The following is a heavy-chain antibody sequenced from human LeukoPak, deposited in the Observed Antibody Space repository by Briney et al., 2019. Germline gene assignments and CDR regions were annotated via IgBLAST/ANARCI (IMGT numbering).Heavy chain of an antibody. V-gene: IGHV3-23*01. CDR1: GFTFSNHA. Sequence: GGSLRLSCAASGFTFSNHAMMWVRQAPGKRLEWVSSITGSGDGTYYADSVRDRFTISRDNSENTLHLQLNSLRADDTAVYFCVKGFVHPTYYFDYWGQGTLVTVSS. J-gene: IGHJ4*02. CDR2: ITGSGDGT. D-gene: IGHD3-10*01. CDR3: VKGFVHPTYYFDY.